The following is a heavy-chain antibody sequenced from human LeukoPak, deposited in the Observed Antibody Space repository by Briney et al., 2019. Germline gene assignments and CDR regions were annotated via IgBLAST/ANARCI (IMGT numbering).Heavy chain of an antibody. CDR1: GGSVSDYY. CDR3: ARAIRTGLGIGSFDG. D-gene: IGHD7-27*01. CDR2: IYHSGSI. J-gene: IGHJ4*02. V-gene: IGHV4-38-2*02. Sequence: SETLSLTCTVSGGSVSDYYWSWIRQPPGKGLGCIGTIYHSGSIYYNPSLKGRVTISVDTSKNQFSLKLNSLTAADTAVYYCARAIRTGLGIGSFDGWGQGTLVTVSS.